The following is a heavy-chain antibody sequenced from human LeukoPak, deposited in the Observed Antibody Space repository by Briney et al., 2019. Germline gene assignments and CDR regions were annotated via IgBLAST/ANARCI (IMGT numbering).Heavy chain of an antibody. CDR1: GGSFSGYY. CDR2: INHSGST. Sequence: PSETLSLTCAVYGGSFSGYYWSWIRQPPGKGLEWIGEINHSGSTNYNPSLKSRVTISVDTSKNQFSLKLSSVTAADTAVYYCARGAQAWQLVPFDFWGQGALVAVSS. J-gene: IGHJ4*02. CDR3: ARGAQAWQLVPFDF. D-gene: IGHD6-13*01. V-gene: IGHV4-34*01.